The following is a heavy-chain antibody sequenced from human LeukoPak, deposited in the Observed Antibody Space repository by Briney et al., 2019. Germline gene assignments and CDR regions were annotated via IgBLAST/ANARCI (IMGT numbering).Heavy chain of an antibody. J-gene: IGHJ6*03. CDR3: ARVKQQLVPGYYYYYMDV. V-gene: IGHV3-23*01. D-gene: IGHD6-13*01. CDR2: ISGSGGST. CDR1: GFTFSSYA. Sequence: PGGSLRLSCAASGFTFSSYAMSWVRQAPGKGLEWVSAISGSGGSTYYADSVKGRFTISRDNSKNTLYLQMNSLRAEDTAVYYCARVKQQLVPGYYYYYMDVWGKGTTVTVSS.